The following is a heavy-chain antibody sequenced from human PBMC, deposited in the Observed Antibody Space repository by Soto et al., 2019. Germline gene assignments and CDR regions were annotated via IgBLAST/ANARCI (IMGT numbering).Heavy chain of an antibody. CDR2: ISYDGSNK. D-gene: IGHD6-19*01. V-gene: IGHV3-30*03. CDR3: EVPYSSGAFDY. CDR1: GFTFSSYG. J-gene: IGHJ4*02. Sequence: GGSLRLSCAASGFTFSSYGMHWVRQAPGKGLEWVAVISYDGSNKYYADSVKGRFTISRDNSKNTLYLQMNSLRAEDTAVYYCEVPYSSGAFDYWGQGTLVTVSS.